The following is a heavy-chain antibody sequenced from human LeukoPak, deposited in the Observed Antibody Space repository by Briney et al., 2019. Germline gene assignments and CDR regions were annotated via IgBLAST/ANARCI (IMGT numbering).Heavy chain of an antibody. J-gene: IGHJ4*02. D-gene: IGHD1-26*01. Sequence: GGSLRLSCAASGFTFSSYAMSWVRQAPGEGPQWVSTISGSGDTTHYGDSMKGHFTISRDNSKNTLSLQMNSLRAEDTAVYYCARGSGSFSGGFDYWGQGTLVTVSS. CDR3: ARGSGSFSGGFDY. CDR1: GFTFSSYA. CDR2: ISGSGDTT. V-gene: IGHV3-23*01.